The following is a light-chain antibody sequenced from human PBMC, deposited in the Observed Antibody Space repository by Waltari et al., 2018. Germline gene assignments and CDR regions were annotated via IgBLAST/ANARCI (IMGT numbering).Light chain of an antibody. CDR2: WAS. J-gene: IGKJ5*01. CDR1: QSILYTSNDKNY. CDR3: QQYFNSPIA. Sequence: DIVMTQSPDSLLVSLGERATISCNSSQSILYTSNDKNYLAWYQQKAGQPPSLLVHWASIRESGVPDRFRGSGSGTDFTLTISNLQPEDVAFYWCQQYFNSPIAFGQGTRLEIK. V-gene: IGKV4-1*01.